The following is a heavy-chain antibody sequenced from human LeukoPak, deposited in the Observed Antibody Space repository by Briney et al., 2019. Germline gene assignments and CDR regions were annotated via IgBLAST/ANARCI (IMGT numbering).Heavy chain of an antibody. CDR3: ARGKVGYGDLPYFDY. CDR2: INPNSGGT. D-gene: IGHD4-17*01. CDR1: GYTFTGYY. Sequence: ASVKVPCKASGYTFTGYYMHWVRQAPGQGLEWMGWINPNSGGTNYAQKFQGRVTMTRDTSISTAYMELSRLRSDDTAVYYCARGKVGYGDLPYFDYWGQGTLVTVSS. V-gene: IGHV1-2*02. J-gene: IGHJ4*02.